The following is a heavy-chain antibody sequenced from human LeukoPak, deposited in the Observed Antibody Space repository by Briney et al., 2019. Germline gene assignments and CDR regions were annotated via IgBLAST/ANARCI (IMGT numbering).Heavy chain of an antibody. CDR3: ARSVGSTTYYYPFDH. CDR2: INPSVGGT. Sequence: ASVKVSCKASGYTFTSYYIHWVRQAPGQGLERMGIINPSVGGTRHAQKFQGRVTMTRGTSTSTVYMELSSLRSEDTAIYYCARSVGSTTYYYPFDHWGQGTLVTVSS. V-gene: IGHV1-46*01. CDR1: GYTFTSYY. J-gene: IGHJ4*02. D-gene: IGHD2/OR15-2a*01.